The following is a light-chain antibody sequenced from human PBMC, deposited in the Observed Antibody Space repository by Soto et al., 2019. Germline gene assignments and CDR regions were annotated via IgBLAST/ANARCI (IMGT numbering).Light chain of an antibody. J-gene: IGLJ2*01. CDR2: GTN. V-gene: IGLV8-61*01. CDR1: SGSVSASYY. Sequence: QTVVTQEPSFSVSPGGTVTLTCGLSSGSVSASYYPSWYQQTPGQAPRTLIYGTNTRSSGVPDRFSGSILGDKAALTITGPQADDESDYYCVLYMGSGISIFGGGTKLTVL. CDR3: VLYMGSGISI.